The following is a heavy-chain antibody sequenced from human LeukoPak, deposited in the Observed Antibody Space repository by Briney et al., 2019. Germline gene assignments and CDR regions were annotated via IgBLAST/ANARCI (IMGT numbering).Heavy chain of an antibody. D-gene: IGHD2-2*01. Sequence: SETLSLTCTVSGGSISSGGYYWSWIRQHPGKGLEWIGYIYYSGSTYYNPSLKSRVTISVDTSKNQFSLKLSSMTAADTAVYYCARYCSSTSCYGAFDIWGQGTMVTVSS. V-gene: IGHV4-31*03. CDR1: GGSISSGGYY. CDR2: IYYSGST. CDR3: ARYCSSTSCYGAFDI. J-gene: IGHJ3*02.